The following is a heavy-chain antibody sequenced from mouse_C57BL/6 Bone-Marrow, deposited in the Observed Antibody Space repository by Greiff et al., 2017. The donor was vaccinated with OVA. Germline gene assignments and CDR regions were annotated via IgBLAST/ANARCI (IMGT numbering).Heavy chain of an antibody. Sequence: VQQQQPGAELVKPGASVKLSCKASGYTFTSYWMHWVKQRPGRGLEWIGRIDPNSGGTKYNEKFKSKATLTVDKPSSTAYMQLSSLTSEDSAVYYCAGTTVVATGYFDVWGTGTTVTVSS. V-gene: IGHV1-72*01. D-gene: IGHD1-1*01. J-gene: IGHJ1*03. CDR1: GYTFTSYW. CDR2: IDPNSGGT. CDR3: AGTTVVATGYFDV.